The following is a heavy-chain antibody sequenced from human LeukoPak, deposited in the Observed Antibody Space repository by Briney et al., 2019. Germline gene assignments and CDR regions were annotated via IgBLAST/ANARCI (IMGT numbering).Heavy chain of an antibody. J-gene: IGHJ5*01. Sequence: GGSVRLSCAASGLTVSTNYMTWVRQAPGKGLEWVSVIYSAGITYYAGSVKGRFTISRANSKNTLFLQMTSLRIEDTTVYYCARSDCSGGTCPNWFDSWGQGTLVTVSS. D-gene: IGHD2-15*01. CDR3: ARSDCSGGTCPNWFDS. V-gene: IGHV3-66*02. CDR1: GLTVSTNY. CDR2: IYSAGIT.